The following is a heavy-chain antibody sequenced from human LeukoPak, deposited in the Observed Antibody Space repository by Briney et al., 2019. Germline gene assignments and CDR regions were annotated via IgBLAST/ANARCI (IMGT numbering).Heavy chain of an antibody. J-gene: IGHJ2*01. Sequence: PSETLSLTCTVSGGSISSGGYYWSWIRQPPGKGLEWIGYIYHSGSTYYNPSLKSRVTISVDRSKNQFSLKLSSVTAADTAVYYCARSAGPYDFWSGYYASFWYFDLWGRGTLVTVSS. V-gene: IGHV4-30-2*01. D-gene: IGHD3-3*01. CDR1: GGSISSGGYY. CDR2: IYHSGST. CDR3: ARSAGPYDFWSGYYASFWYFDL.